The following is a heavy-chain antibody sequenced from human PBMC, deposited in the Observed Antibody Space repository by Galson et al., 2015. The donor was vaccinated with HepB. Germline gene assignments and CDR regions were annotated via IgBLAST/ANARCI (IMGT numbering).Heavy chain of an antibody. CDR3: ALQCGGDCQHAFDI. D-gene: IGHD2-21*01. J-gene: IGHJ3*02. Sequence: SVKVSCKASGGTFSSYAISWVRQAPGQGLEWMGGIIPIFGTANYAQKFQGRVTITADESTSTAYMELSSLRSEDTAVYYCALQCGGDCQHAFDIWGQGTMVTVSS. CDR2: IIPIFGTA. CDR1: GGTFSSYA. V-gene: IGHV1-69*13.